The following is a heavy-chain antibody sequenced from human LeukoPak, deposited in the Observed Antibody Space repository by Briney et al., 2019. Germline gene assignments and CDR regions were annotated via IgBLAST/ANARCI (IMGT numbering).Heavy chain of an antibody. CDR1: GFTVSSNY. Sequence: GGSLRLSCAASGFTVSSNYMSWVRQAPGKGLEWVSVIYSGGSTYYADSVKGRFTISRDNSKNTLYLQMYSLRAEDTAVYYCAKAAVAGKGMVFDYWGQGTLVTVSS. J-gene: IGHJ4*02. D-gene: IGHD6-19*01. CDR2: IYSGGST. CDR3: AKAAVAGKGMVFDY. V-gene: IGHV3-66*01.